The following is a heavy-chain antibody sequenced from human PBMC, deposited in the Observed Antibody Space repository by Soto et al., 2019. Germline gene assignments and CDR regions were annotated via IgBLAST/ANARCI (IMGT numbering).Heavy chain of an antibody. J-gene: IGHJ6*02. CDR3: ARDRVLRFLEWPDYYGMDV. CDR1: GGSISSGDYY. D-gene: IGHD3-3*01. Sequence: NPSETLSLTCTVSGGSISSGDYYWSWIRQPPGKGLEWIGYIYYSGSTYYNPSLKSRVTISVDTSKNQFPLKLSSVTAADTAVYYCARDRVLRFLEWPDYYGMDVWGQGTTVTVSS. CDR2: IYYSGST. V-gene: IGHV4-30-4*01.